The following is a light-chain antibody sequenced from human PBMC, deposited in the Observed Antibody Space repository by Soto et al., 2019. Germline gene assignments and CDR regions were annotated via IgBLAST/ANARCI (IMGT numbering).Light chain of an antibody. CDR2: DVS. CDR1: SSDVGRYIY. Sequence: QSALTQPASVSGSPGPAITISCTGTSSDVGRYIYVSWYQQHPRRAPKLMIYDVSNRPSGVSNRFSGSKSGNTASLTISGLQAEDEADYYCSSYTASSTLVFGGGTKVTV. V-gene: IGLV2-14*01. CDR3: SSYTASSTLV. J-gene: IGLJ3*02.